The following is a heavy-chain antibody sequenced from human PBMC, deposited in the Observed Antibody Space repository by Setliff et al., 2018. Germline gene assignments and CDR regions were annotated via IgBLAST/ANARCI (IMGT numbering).Heavy chain of an antibody. V-gene: IGHV4-61*09. J-gene: IGHJ4*02. D-gene: IGHD2-2*01. CDR2: IYYSGST. CDR1: GDSINSRTNY. CDR3: ARLSCSSNSCPFDF. Sequence: PSETLSLTCTVSGDSINSRTNYWSWIRQPAGKGPEWIGHIYYSGSTNYNPSLKSRVTISVDTSKNQFSLKLSSVTAADTAVYYCARLSCSSNSCPFDFWVQGTLVTVSS.